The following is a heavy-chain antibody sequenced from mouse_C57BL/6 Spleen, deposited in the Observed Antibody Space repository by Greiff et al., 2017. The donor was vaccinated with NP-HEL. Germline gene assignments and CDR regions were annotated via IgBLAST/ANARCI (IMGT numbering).Heavy chain of an antibody. CDR3: ARPLGYYGSTLWYFEV. D-gene: IGHD1-1*01. Sequence: DVKLVESGGGLVKPGGSLKLSCAASGFTFSDYDMHWVRQAPEKGLEWVAYISSGSSTIDYADTVKGRFTISRDNATNTLFLQMTSRRSEDTAMYYCARPLGYYGSTLWYFEVWGTGTTVTVSS. CDR1: GFTFSDYD. J-gene: IGHJ1*03. V-gene: IGHV5-17*01. CDR2: ISSGSSTI.